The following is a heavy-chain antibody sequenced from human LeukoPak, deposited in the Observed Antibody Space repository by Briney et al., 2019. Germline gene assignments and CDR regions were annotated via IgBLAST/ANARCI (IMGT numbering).Heavy chain of an antibody. CDR3: ARDPGYNWNYGSTNRTDDY. CDR2: INTNTGNP. J-gene: IGHJ4*02. Sequence: ASVKVSCKASGYSFTNYDINWVRQAPGQGLEWMGWINTNTGNPTYAQGFTGRFVFSLDTSVSTAYLQISSLKAEDTAVYYCARDPGYNWNYGSTNRTDDYWGQGTLVTVSS. CDR1: GYSFTNYD. D-gene: IGHD1-7*01. V-gene: IGHV7-4-1*02.